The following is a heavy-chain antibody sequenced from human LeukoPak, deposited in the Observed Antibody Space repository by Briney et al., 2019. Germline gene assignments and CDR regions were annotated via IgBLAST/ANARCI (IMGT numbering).Heavy chain of an antibody. D-gene: IGHD6-19*01. CDR1: GFTFSSYA. Sequence: GGSLRLSCAASGFTFSSYAMHWVRQAPGKGPEWVAVISYDGSNKYYADSVKGRFTISRDNSKNTLYLQMNSLRAEDTAVYYCAREVSGWYNDAFDIWGQGTMVTVSS. CDR3: AREVSGWYNDAFDI. CDR2: ISYDGSNK. J-gene: IGHJ3*02. V-gene: IGHV3-30-3*01.